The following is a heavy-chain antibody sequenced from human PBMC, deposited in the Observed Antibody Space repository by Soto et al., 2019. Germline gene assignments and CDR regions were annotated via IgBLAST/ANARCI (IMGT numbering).Heavy chain of an antibody. V-gene: IGHV4-39*02. CDR2: IYYSGST. Sequence: SETLSLTCTVSGGSISSSSYYWGWIRQPPGKGLEWIGSIYYSGSTYYNPSLKSRVTISVDTSKNQFSLKLSSVTAADTAAYYCAREGAAASYGMDVWGQGTTVTVSS. J-gene: IGHJ6*02. D-gene: IGHD6-13*01. CDR1: GGSISSSSYY. CDR3: AREGAAASYGMDV.